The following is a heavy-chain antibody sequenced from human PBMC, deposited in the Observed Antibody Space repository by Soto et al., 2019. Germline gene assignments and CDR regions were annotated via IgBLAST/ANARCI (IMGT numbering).Heavy chain of an antibody. CDR1: GFTSSSYS. D-gene: IGHD3-9*01. CDR2: ISSSSSYI. V-gene: IGHV3-21*01. J-gene: IGHJ4*02. CDR3: AREGSNYDILTGFDY. Sequence: GGSLRLSCAASGFTSSSYSMNWVRQAPGKGLEWVSSISSSSSYIYYADSVKGRFTISRDNAKNSLYLQMNSLRAEDTAVYYCAREGSNYDILTGFDYWGQGTLVTVSS.